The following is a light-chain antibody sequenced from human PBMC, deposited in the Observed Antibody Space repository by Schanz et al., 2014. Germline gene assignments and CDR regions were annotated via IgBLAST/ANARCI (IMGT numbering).Light chain of an antibody. J-gene: IGKJ1*01. CDR2: GAS. CDR3: QQYGSSPWT. V-gene: IGKV3-20*01. Sequence: VLTQSPATLSLSPGERATLSCRASQSVSSSYLAWYQQKPGQAPRLLIYGASIRATGIPDRFSGSGSGTDFTLTISRLEPEDFAVYYCQQYGSSPWTFGQGTKVEIK. CDR1: QSVSSSY.